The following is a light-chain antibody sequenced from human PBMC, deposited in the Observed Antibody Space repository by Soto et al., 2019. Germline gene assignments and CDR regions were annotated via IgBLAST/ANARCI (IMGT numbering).Light chain of an antibody. CDR3: AAWDDSLSGVV. CDR2: RNN. CDR1: SSNIGSNF. Sequence: QSVLTQPPSASGTPGQRVTISCSGSSSNIGSNFVYWYQQIPGTAPKLLIYRNNQRPSGVPDRFSGSKSGTSASLAISGLRSEDKADYYCAAWDDSLSGVVFGGGTKLTVL. J-gene: IGLJ2*01. V-gene: IGLV1-47*01.